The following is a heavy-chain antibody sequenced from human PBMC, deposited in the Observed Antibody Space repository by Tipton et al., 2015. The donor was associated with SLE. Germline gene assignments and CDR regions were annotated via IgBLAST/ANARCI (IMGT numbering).Heavy chain of an antibody. CDR3: ATSSGDCGGDCTFHY. D-gene: IGHD2-21*01. CDR1: GFSVTSGYY. CDR2: IFHSGTT. Sequence: TLSLTCTVSGFSVTSGYYWGWIRQPPGKGLEWIGTIFHSGTTYFNSSLKSRVTISVDTSKNQFSLQLRSVTAGDTAVYYCATSSGDCGGDCTFHYWGQGTLVIVSS. V-gene: IGHV4-38-2*02. J-gene: IGHJ4*02.